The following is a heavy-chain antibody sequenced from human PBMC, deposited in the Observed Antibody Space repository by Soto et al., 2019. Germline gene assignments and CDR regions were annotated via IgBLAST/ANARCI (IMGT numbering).Heavy chain of an antibody. CDR1: GYTFSSYS. CDR3: ARTPNYYDMDV. D-gene: IGHD3-10*01. Sequence: ASVKVSCKASGYTFSSYSMHWVRQAPGQRLEWMGWINAGNGNTKYSQKFQGRVTITRDTSASTAYMELSSLRSEDTAVDYCARTPNYYDMDVWGQGTTVTFSS. CDR2: INAGNGNT. V-gene: IGHV1-3*01. J-gene: IGHJ6*02.